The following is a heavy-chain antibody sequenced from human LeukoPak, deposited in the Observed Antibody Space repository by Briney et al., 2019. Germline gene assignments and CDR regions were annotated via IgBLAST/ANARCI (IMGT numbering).Heavy chain of an antibody. Sequence: KPSEALSLTCTVSGGSVSSGSFYWSWIRQTPGEGLEWVSYIDSRGSFIYYADSVRGRFTISRDNAENSLYLQMNSLRAEDTAMYYCARGHHGLEYWGQGTLVTVSS. CDR3: ARGHHGLEY. CDR2: IDSRGSFI. J-gene: IGHJ4*02. V-gene: IGHV3-11*01. D-gene: IGHD1-14*01. CDR1: GGSVSSGSFY.